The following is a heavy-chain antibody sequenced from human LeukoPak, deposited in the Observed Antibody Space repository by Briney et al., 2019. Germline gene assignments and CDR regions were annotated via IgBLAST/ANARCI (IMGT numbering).Heavy chain of an antibody. CDR1: GFTFSSYA. J-gene: IGHJ4*02. D-gene: IGHD3-10*01. V-gene: IGHV3-64D*06. CDR2: ISDKGAGT. CDR3: VKGSGYFDY. Sequence: GGSLRLSCSASGFTFSSYAMHWVRQAPGKGLEYVSAISDKGAGTYYSDSVTGRFTISRDNSKNTLYLQMSSLRPEDTAVYYCVKGSGYFDYWGQGTLVLVSS.